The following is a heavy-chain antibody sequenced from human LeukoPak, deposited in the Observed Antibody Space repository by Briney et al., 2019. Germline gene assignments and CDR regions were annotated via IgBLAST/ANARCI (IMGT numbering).Heavy chain of an antibody. D-gene: IGHD3-16*01. V-gene: IGHV3-21*04. Sequence: GGSLSLSCAASGFTFSSYSMNWVRQAPGKGLEWVSSISSGNTYIYYADSVKGRFTNSRDNSKKTLYLQMNSLRAEDTAVYYCAKGVLMGDDAGLFDYWGQGTLVTVSS. CDR1: GFTFSSYS. J-gene: IGHJ4*02. CDR3: AKGVLMGDDAGLFDY. CDR2: ISSGNTYI.